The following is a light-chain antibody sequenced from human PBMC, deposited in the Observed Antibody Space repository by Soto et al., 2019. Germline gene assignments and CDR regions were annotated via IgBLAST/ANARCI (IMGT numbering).Light chain of an antibody. V-gene: IGKV3-20*01. CDR3: HQYGSSRGT. J-gene: IGKJ1*01. CDR2: GAS. CDR1: QSVSSSY. Sequence: EIVLTQSPGTLSLSPGERATLSCRASQSVSSSYLAWYQQKPGQAPRLLIYGASSRATGIPDRFSGSGSGTDFTLTISRMEPEEFAVYYCHQYGSSRGTCGQGTKVDIK.